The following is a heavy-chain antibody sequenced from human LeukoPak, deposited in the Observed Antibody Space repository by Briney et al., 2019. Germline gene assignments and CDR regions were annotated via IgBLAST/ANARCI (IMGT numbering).Heavy chain of an antibody. CDR3: ARRGLDY. V-gene: IGHV1-8*01. J-gene: IGHJ4*02. CDR1: GYTFTSYD. Sequence: ASVKVSCKASGYTFTSYDINWVRQATGQGLEWMGWMNPNSGNTGYAQKLQGRVTMTTDTSTSTAYMELRSLRSDDTAVYYCARRGLDYWGQGTLVTVSS. CDR2: MNPNSGNT. D-gene: IGHD3-16*01.